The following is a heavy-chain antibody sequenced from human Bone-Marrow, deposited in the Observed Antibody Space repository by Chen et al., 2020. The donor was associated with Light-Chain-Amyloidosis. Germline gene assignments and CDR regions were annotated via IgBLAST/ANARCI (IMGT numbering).Heavy chain of an antibody. CDR2: VDPEDGKT. CDR3: ATEFGITGLGAAY. J-gene: IGHJ4*02. D-gene: IGHD1-20*01. V-gene: IGHV1-69-2*01. CDR1: GYPFTDSH. Sequence: EVKLAQSEPEVKTTGATVKISCKVSGYPFTDSHFHWVQQAPGQGLEWVGFVDPEDGKTVYAEKFQGRVTITADTATATVYMQLSSLRSADTAVYYCATEFGITGLGAAYWGQGTLVTVSS.